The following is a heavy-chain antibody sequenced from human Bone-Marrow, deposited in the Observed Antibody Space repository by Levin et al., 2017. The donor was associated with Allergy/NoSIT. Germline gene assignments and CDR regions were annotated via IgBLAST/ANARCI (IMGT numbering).Heavy chain of an antibody. V-gene: IGHV1-24*01. Sequence: GASVKVSCKVSGYALTELSMHWVRQAPGKGLEWMGGFDPEDGERINTQKFQGRVTMTVDTSTDTAYMELSSLRSEDTAVYYCTTTVVGAQFYDFWSGYWSDWGRGTLVTVSS. CDR2: FDPEDGER. D-gene: IGHD3-3*01. CDR1: GYALTELS. CDR3: TTTVVGAQFYDFWSGYWSD. J-gene: IGHJ4*02.